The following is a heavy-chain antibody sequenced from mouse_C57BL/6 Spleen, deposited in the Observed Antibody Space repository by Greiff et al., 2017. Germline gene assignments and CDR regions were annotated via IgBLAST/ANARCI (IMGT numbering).Heavy chain of an antibody. J-gene: IGHJ2*01. CDR3: ARGEGYYYGRSYDY. CDR1: GYTFTSYW. V-gene: IGHV1-61*01. D-gene: IGHD1-1*01. CDR2: IYPSDSET. Sequence: QVQLQQPGAELVRPGSSVKLSCKASGYTFTSYWMDWVKQRPRQGLEWIGNIYPSDSETHYNQKFKDKATLTVDKSSSTAYMQLSSLTSEDSAVYYCARGEGYYYGRSYDYWGQGTTLTVSS.